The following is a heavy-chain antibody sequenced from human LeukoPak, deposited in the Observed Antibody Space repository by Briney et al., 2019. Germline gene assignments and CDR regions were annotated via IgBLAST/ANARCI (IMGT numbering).Heavy chain of an antibody. D-gene: IGHD1-26*01. V-gene: IGHV4-4*07. CDR3: ARGYSNSGSYVGWFDP. CDR2: IYTSGST. Sequence: SETLSLTCTVSGGSISSYYWGWIRQPAGKGLEWVGRIYTSGSTNYNPSLKSRVTMSVDTSKNQFSLKLSSVTAADTAVYYCARGYSNSGSYVGWFDPWGQGTLVTVSS. J-gene: IGHJ5*02. CDR1: GGSISSYY.